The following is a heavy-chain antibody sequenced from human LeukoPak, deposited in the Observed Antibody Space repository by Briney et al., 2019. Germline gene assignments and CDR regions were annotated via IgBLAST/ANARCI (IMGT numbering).Heavy chain of an antibody. CDR3: ARGGCSTTSCYHFDS. V-gene: IGHV1-46*01. D-gene: IGHD2-2*01. Sequence: GASVKVSCKASGCTFTSYYIHWVRQAPGQGLEWMGLINPSAGGTSCAQKFQDRVTMTRDMSTTTVYLGLNSLRSEDTAVYYCARGGCSTTSCYHFDSWGQRTLVTVSS. CDR1: GCTFTSYY. CDR2: INPSAGGT. J-gene: IGHJ4*02.